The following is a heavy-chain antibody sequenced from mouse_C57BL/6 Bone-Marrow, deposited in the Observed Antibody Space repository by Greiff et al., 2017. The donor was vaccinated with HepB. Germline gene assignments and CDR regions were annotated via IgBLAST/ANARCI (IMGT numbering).Heavy chain of an antibody. V-gene: IGHV1-81*01. CDR3: ARPTMVTTDPGV. J-gene: IGHJ1*03. Sequence: VQLQESGAELARPGASVKLSCKASGYTFTSYGISWVKQRTGQGLEWIGEIYPRSGNTYYNEKFKGKATLTADKSSSTAYMELRSLTSEDSAVYFCARPTMVTTDPGVWGTGTTVTVSS. CDR2: IYPRSGNT. D-gene: IGHD2-9*01. CDR1: GYTFTSYG.